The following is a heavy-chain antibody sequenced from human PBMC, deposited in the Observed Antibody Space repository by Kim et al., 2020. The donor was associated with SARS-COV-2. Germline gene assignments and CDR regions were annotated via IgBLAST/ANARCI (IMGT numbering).Heavy chain of an antibody. CDR2: ISSSSSYI. J-gene: IGHJ5*02. D-gene: IGHD3-9*01. CDR1: GFTFSSYS. Sequence: GGSLRLSCAASGFTFSSYSMNWVRQAPGEGLEWVSSISSSSSYIYYADSVKGRFTISRDNAKNSLYLQMNSLRAEDTAVYYCAREVGDILTGYSWFDPWGQGTLVTVSS. V-gene: IGHV3-21*01. CDR3: AREVGDILTGYSWFDP.